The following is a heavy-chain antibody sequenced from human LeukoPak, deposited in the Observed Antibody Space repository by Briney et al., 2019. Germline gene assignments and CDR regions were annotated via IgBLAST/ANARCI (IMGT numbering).Heavy chain of an antibody. V-gene: IGHV1-18*01. CDR3: ARDRVVSSGWYWFDP. Sequence: VASVKVSCKASGYTFTSYAMNWVRQAPGQGLEWMGWISAYNGNTNYAQKLQGRVTMTTDTSTSTAYMELRSLRSDDTAVYYCARDRVVSSGWYWFDPWGQGTLVTVSS. CDR1: GYTFTSYA. J-gene: IGHJ5*02. CDR2: ISAYNGNT. D-gene: IGHD6-19*01.